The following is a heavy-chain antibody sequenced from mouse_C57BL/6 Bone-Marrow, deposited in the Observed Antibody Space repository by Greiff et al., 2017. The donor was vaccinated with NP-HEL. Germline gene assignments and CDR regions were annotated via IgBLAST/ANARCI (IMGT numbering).Heavy chain of an antibody. J-gene: IGHJ3*01. CDR3: APVLYYYGSSSFAY. D-gene: IGHD1-1*01. Sequence: QVQLQQSGPELVKPGASVKISCQASGYAFSSSWMNWVKPRPGKGLEWIGRIYPGDGDTNYNGKFKGKATLTADKSSSTAYMQLSSLTSEDSAVYFCAPVLYYYGSSSFAYWGQGTLVTVSA. CDR1: GYAFSSSW. V-gene: IGHV1-82*01. CDR2: IYPGDGDT.